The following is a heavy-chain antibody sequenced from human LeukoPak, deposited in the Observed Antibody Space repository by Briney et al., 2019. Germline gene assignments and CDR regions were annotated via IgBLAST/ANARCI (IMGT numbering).Heavy chain of an antibody. J-gene: IGHJ2*01. CDR1: GFTFSGYE. CDR2: ISSSGSTI. D-gene: IGHD4-23*01. V-gene: IGHV3-48*03. CDR3: ARGQDGGNSRFFWYFDL. Sequence: PGGSLRLSCAASGFTFSGYEMNWVRQAPGKGLEWVSYISSSGSTIYYADSVKGRFTISRDNSKNTLYLQINSLRAEDTAVYYCARGQDGGNSRFFWYFDLWGRGTLVTVSS.